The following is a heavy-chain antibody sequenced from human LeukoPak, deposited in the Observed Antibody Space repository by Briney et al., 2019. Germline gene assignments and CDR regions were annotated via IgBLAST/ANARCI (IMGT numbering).Heavy chain of an antibody. D-gene: IGHD6-19*01. Sequence: TSQTLSLTCTVSGGSISSYYWSWIRQPPGKGLEWIGYIYYSGSTNYNPSLKSRVTISVDTSKNQFSLKLSSVTAADTAVYYCARYSSGWSIFDYWGQGTLVTVSS. CDR3: ARYSSGWSIFDY. CDR1: GGSISSYY. V-gene: IGHV4-59*01. CDR2: IYYSGST. J-gene: IGHJ4*02.